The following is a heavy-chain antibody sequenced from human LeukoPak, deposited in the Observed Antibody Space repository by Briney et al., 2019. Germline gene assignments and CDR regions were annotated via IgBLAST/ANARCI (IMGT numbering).Heavy chain of an antibody. Sequence: ASVKVSCKASGYTFTSYAMHWVRQAPGQRLEWMGWINAGNGYTKYSQKFQGRVTITRDTSASTAYMELSSLRSEDTAVYYCATRTDTAMVIIWGQGTLVTVSS. V-gene: IGHV1-3*01. CDR1: GYTFTSYA. J-gene: IGHJ4*02. CDR3: ATRTDTAMVII. D-gene: IGHD5-18*01. CDR2: INAGNGYT.